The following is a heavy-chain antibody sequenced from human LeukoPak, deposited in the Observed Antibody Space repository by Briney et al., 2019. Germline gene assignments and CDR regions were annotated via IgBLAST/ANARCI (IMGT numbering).Heavy chain of an antibody. Sequence: AASVKVSCKASGGTFSSYAISWVRQAPGQGLEWMGRIIPILGIANYAQKFQGRVTITADKSTSTAYMELSSLRSEDTAVYYCASGDYGDYYYYYGMDVWGQGTTVTVSS. CDR3: ASGDYGDYYYYYGMDV. CDR2: IIPILGIA. J-gene: IGHJ6*02. D-gene: IGHD4-17*01. V-gene: IGHV1-69*04. CDR1: GGTFSSYA.